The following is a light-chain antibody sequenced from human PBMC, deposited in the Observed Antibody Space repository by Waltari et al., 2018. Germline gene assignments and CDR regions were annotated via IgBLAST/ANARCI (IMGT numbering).Light chain of an antibody. V-gene: IGKV3-15*01. CDR3: QQYNNWPLTWT. CDR2: DAS. CDR1: QSVGSN. Sequence: EMVMTQSPATLSVSPGGRATLSCRASQSVGSNLAWYQQKPGQAPRLLIYDASTRATGIPARFSGSGSGTEFTLTISSLQSEDFAVYYCQQYNNWPLTWTFGQGTKVEIK. J-gene: IGKJ1*01.